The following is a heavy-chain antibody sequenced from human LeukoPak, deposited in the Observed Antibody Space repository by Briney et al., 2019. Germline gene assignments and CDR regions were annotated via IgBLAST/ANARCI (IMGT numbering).Heavy chain of an antibody. CDR1: GYTFSNYY. D-gene: IGHD4-17*01. CDR3: ARDSTVTTFRGCVDP. J-gene: IGHJ5*02. Sequence: ASVKVSCKASGYTFSNYYVHWVRQAPGQGLEWMGVINPSGGSTNYAQKFQGRVTMTRDTSTSTVYMEMSSLRSEDTAVYYCARDSTVTTFRGCVDPWGQGTLVTVSS. CDR2: INPSGGST. V-gene: IGHV1-46*01.